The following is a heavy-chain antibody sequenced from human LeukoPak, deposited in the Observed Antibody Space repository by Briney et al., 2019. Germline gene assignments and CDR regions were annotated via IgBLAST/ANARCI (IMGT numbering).Heavy chain of an antibody. CDR1: GGSISIGGFS. CDR2: TSRSGST. CDR3: ARGGDLAAAGSLSYYYYMDV. J-gene: IGHJ6*03. D-gene: IGHD6-13*01. V-gene: IGHV4-30-4*07. Sequence: PSETLSLTCAVSGGSISIGGFSWSWIRQPPGKGLEWIGHTSRSGSTYYNPSLKSRVTISVDTSKNQFSLKLSSVTAADTAVYYCARGGDLAAAGSLSYYYYMDVWGKGTTVTISS.